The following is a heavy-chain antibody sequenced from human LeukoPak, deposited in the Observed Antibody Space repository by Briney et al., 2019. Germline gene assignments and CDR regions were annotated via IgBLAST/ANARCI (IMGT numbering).Heavy chain of an antibody. CDR3: ARAGLKSTMIVVATGY. CDR1: GSTFTSYG. CDR2: ISAYNGNT. D-gene: IGHD3-22*01. Sequence: ASVKVSCKASGSTFTSYGISWVRQAPGQGLEWMGWISAYNGNTNYAQKLQGRVTMTTDTSTSTAYMELRSLRSDDPAVYYCARAGLKSTMIVVATGYWGQGTLVTVSS. J-gene: IGHJ4*02. V-gene: IGHV1-18*01.